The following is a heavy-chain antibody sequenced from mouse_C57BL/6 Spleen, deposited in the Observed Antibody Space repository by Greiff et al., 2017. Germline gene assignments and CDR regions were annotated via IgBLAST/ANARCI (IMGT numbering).Heavy chain of an antibody. V-gene: IGHV5-6*01. D-gene: IGHD1-1*01. CDR3: ARLPYYYGSRDGDYFDY. J-gene: IGHJ2*01. CDR2: ISSGGSYT. CDR1: GFTFSSYG. Sequence: EVQVVESGGDLVKPGGSLKLSCAASGFTFSSYGMSWVRQTPDKRLEWVATISSGGSYTYYPDSVKGRFTISRDNAKNTLYLQMSSLKSEDTAMYYCARLPYYYGSRDGDYFDYWGQGTTLTVSS.